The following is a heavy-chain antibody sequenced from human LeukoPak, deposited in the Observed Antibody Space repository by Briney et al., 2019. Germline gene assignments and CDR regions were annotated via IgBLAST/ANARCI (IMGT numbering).Heavy chain of an antibody. D-gene: IGHD5-24*01. CDR2: IYSGGST. V-gene: IGHV3-66*02. CDR1: GFTVSSNY. J-gene: IGHJ4*02. CDR3: ARASGWLQYNFDY. Sequence: GGSLRLSCAASGFTVSSNYMSWVRQAPGKGLEWVSVIYSGGSTYYADSVKGRFTISRDNSKNTLYLQMNSLRAEDTAVYYCARASGWLQYNFDYWGQGTLVTVSS.